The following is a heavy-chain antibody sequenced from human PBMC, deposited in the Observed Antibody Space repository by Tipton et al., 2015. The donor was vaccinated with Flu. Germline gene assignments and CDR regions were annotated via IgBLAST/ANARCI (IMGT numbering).Heavy chain of an antibody. CDR1: GFTFSSHW. CDR2: IKFDGSMT. Sequence: SLRLSCATSGFTFSSHWMHWVRQAPGKGLVWVSRIKFDGSMTNYADSVKGRLTISRDGSKNTLFLQMNSLSAEDTAIYYCARGSSGGYKIDYWGQGTLVTVSS. J-gene: IGHJ4*02. D-gene: IGHD3-10*01. V-gene: IGHV3-74*01. CDR3: ARGSSGGYKIDY.